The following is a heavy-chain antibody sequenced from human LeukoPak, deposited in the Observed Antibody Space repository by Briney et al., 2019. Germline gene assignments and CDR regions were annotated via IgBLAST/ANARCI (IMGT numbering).Heavy chain of an antibody. CDR2: IYTSGST. Sequence: SETLSLTCTVSGASISSYYWSWIRQPPGKGLEWLGYIYTSGSTNYNPSLKSRVTISVDTSKNQFSLKLSSVTAADTAVYYCARHRLGGYSGYDYYFDYWGQGTLVTVSS. CDR3: ARHRLGGYSGYDYYFDY. CDR1: GASISSYY. D-gene: IGHD5-12*01. J-gene: IGHJ4*02. V-gene: IGHV4-4*09.